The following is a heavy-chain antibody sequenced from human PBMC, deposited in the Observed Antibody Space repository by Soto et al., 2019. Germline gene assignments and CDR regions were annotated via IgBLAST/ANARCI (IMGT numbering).Heavy chain of an antibody. CDR1: GYTFTSYY. CDR3: ARVYDFWSGYNCYGMDV. Sequence: GASVKVSCKASGYTFTSYYMHWVRQAPGQGLEWMGIINPSGGSTSYAQKFQGRVTMTRDTSTSTVYMELSSLRSEDAAVYSCARVYDFWSGYNCYGMDVWGKGTTVTVSS. CDR2: INPSGGST. D-gene: IGHD3-3*01. J-gene: IGHJ6*04. V-gene: IGHV1-46*01.